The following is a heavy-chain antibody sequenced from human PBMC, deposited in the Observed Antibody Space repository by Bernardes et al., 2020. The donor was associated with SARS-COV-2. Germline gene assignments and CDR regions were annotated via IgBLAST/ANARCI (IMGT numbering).Heavy chain of an antibody. CDR2: INKNSDHI. CDR1: GFTFSRNT. V-gene: IGHV3-21*01. D-gene: IGHD1-26*01. CDR3: VRGREWGVLTRPDDGLDV. J-gene: IGHJ6*02. Sequence: GGSLRLSCAASGFTFSRNTMNWIRQAPGKGLEWVSFINKNSDHIYYADSVKGRFTISRDNAKNSLYLQMENLRAEDTAVYYCVRGREWGVLTRPDDGLDVWGQGTTVTVSS.